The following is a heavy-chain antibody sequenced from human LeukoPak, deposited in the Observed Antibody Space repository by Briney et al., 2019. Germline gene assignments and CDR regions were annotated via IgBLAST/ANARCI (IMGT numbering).Heavy chain of an antibody. V-gene: IGHV1-69*13. CDR1: GGTFSSYA. D-gene: IGHD6-19*01. J-gene: IGHJ5*02. CDR2: IIPIFGTA. CDR3: ASVLSGIAVAGSFDP. Sequence: SVKVSCKASGGTFSSYAISWVRQAPGQGLEWMGGIIPIFGTANYAQKFQGRVTITADESTSTAYMELSSLRSEDTAVYYCASVLSGIAVAGSFDPWGQGTLVTVSS.